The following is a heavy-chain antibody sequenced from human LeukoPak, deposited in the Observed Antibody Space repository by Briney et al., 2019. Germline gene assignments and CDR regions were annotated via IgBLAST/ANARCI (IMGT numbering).Heavy chain of an antibody. CDR1: GGSISSSSYY. D-gene: IGHD6-19*01. J-gene: IGHJ5*02. CDR3: ARHFIAVGNWFDP. CDR2: IYHSGST. V-gene: IGHV4-39*01. Sequence: PSETLSLTCTVSGGSISSSSYYWGWIRQPPGRGLEWIGSIYHSGSTYYNPSLKSRVTISVDTSKNQFSLKLSSVTAADTAVYYCARHFIAVGNWFDPWGQGTLVTVSS.